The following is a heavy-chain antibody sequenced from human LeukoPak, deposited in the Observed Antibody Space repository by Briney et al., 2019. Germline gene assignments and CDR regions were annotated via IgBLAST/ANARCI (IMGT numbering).Heavy chain of an antibody. J-gene: IGHJ6*03. CDR2: ISGSGGST. D-gene: IGHD6-6*01. Sequence: GGSLRLSCAASGFTFSSYAMSWVRQAPGKGLEWVSAISGSGGSTYYADSVKGRFTISRDNSKNTLYLQMNSLRAEDTAVYYCAKVGSQGQLVPMDVWGKGTTVTVSS. V-gene: IGHV3-23*01. CDR3: AKVGSQGQLVPMDV. CDR1: GFTFSSYA.